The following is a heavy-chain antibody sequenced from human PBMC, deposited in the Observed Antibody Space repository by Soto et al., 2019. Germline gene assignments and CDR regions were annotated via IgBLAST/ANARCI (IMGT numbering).Heavy chain of an antibody. Sequence: SVKVSCKASGGTFSSYTISWVRQAPGQGLEWMGRIIPILGIANYAQKFQGRVTITADKSTSTAYMELSSLGSEDTAVYYCARDIVGAPRGLDYWGQGTLVTVSS. CDR2: IIPILGIA. CDR3: ARDIVGAPRGLDY. V-gene: IGHV1-69*04. CDR1: GGTFSSYT. J-gene: IGHJ4*02. D-gene: IGHD1-26*01.